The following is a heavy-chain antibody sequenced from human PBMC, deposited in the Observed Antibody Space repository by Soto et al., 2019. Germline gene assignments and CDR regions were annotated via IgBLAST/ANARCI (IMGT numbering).Heavy chain of an antibody. V-gene: IGHV3-23*01. CDR2: ITDTGGDT. J-gene: IGHJ4*02. D-gene: IGHD3-10*01. CDR1: GFTCSNYE. Sequence: GGSLRLSCAVSGFTCSNYEMNWVRQAPGKGLEWVSTITDTGGDTKYADSVRGRFTMSRDNSKKTLYLQMNSLRVEDSALYYCARGSTDSYPGSRIFDFWGRGTLVTVSS. CDR3: ARGSTDSYPGSRIFDF.